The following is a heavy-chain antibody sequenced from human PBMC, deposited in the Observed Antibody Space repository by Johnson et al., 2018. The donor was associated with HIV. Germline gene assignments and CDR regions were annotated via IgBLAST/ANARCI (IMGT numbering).Heavy chain of an antibody. D-gene: IGHD3-16*01. CDR2: ITGSGTVV. V-gene: IGHV3-11*04. CDR3: ARGGSDVFDI. J-gene: IGHJ3*02. Sequence: QVQLVESGGGLVKPGGSLRLSCAASGFTFSDYYMSWIRQAPGKGLEWVSYITGSGTVVYYADSVKGRFIISRDNAKNSLYLQMNSLRADDTAVYYCARGGSDVFDIWCRGTMVTVSS. CDR1: GFTFSDYY.